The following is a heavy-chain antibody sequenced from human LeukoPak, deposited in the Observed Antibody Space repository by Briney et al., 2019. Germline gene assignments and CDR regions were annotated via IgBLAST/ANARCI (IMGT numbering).Heavy chain of an antibody. CDR1: GFTFSSYW. CDR2: IKQDGSEK. Sequence: PGGSLRLSCAASGFTFSSYWMSWVRQAPGKGLEWVANIKQDGSEKYYVDSVKGRFTISRDNAKNSLYLQMNSLRAEDTAVYYCARDLYSSSWYAEYFQHWGQGTLVTVSS. CDR3: ARDLYSSSWYAEYFQH. V-gene: IGHV3-7*01. D-gene: IGHD6-13*01. J-gene: IGHJ1*01.